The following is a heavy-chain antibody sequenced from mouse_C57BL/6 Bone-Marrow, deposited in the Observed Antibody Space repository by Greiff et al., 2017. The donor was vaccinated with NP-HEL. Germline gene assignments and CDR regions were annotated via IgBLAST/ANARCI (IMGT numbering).Heavy chain of an antibody. CDR2: IDPSDSYT. V-gene: IGHV1-69*01. D-gene: IGHD1-1*01. Sequence: QVQLQQPGAELVMPGASVKLSCKASGYTFTSYWMHWVKQRPGQGLYWIGEIDPSDSYTNYNQKFKGKSTLTVDKSSSTAYMQLSSLTSEDSAVYYGARCPLYYYGSHWYFDVWGTGTTVTVSS. CDR1: GYTFTSYW. CDR3: ARCPLYYYGSHWYFDV. J-gene: IGHJ1*03.